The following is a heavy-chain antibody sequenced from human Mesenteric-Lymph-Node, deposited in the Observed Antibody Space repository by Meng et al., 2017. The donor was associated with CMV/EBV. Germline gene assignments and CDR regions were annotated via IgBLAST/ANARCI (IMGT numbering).Heavy chain of an antibody. D-gene: IGHD2-15*01. V-gene: IGHV1-2*02. CDR2: INPNSGGT. Sequence: ASVKVSCKASGYTFTSYGISWVRQAPGQGLEWMGWINPNSGGTNYAQKFQGRVTMTRDTSITTAYMELRSLRSDDTAVYFCAREDIVGGMDVWGQGTTVTVSS. J-gene: IGHJ6*02. CDR3: AREDIVGGMDV. CDR1: GYTFTSYG.